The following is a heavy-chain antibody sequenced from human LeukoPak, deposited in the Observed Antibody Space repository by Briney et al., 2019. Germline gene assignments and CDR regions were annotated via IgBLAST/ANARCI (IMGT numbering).Heavy chain of an antibody. CDR3: ASTYYDFWSGSSRQGVDP. V-gene: IGHV4-39*01. J-gene: IGHJ5*02. CDR1: GGPISSSSYY. Sequence: SGTLSLTCTVSGGPISSSSYYWGWIRQPPGKGLEWIGSIYYSGSTYYNPSLKSRVTISVDTSKNQFSLKLSSVTAADTAVYYCASTYYDFWSGSSRQGVDPWGQGTLVTVSS. D-gene: IGHD3-3*01. CDR2: IYYSGST.